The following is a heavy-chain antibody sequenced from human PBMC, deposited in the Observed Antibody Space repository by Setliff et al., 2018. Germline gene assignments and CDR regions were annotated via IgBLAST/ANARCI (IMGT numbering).Heavy chain of an antibody. CDR2: ITSSGNTI. CDR1: GFIFSDYY. CDR3: ARDHVYGSQYYYYYYGMDV. V-gene: IGHV3-11*04. D-gene: IGHD3-10*01. Sequence: GGSLRLSCAASGFIFSDYYMSWIRQAPGKGLECISYITSSGNTIYYADSVKGRFTISRDSAKNSLYLQMNSLRAEDTAVYYCARDHVYGSQYYYYYYGMDVWGQGTTVTV. J-gene: IGHJ6*02.